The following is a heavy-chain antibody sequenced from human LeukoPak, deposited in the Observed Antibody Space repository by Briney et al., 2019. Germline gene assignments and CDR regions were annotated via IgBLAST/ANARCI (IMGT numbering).Heavy chain of an antibody. CDR1: GFTFSSYE. D-gene: IGHD1-14*01. CDR2: ISSSGSTI. CDR3: ARGGVVAGTNYYYYGMDV. V-gene: IGHV3-48*03. J-gene: IGHJ6*02. Sequence: GGSLRLSCAASGFTFSSYEMNWVRQAPGKGLEWVSYISSSGSTIYYADSVKGRFTISRDNAKNSLYLQMNSLRAEDTAVYYCARGGVVAGTNYYYYGMDVWGQGTTVTDSS.